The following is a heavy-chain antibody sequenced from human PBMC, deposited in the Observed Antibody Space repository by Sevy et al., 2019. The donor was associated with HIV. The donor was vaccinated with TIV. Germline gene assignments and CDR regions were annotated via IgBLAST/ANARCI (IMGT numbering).Heavy chain of an antibody. CDR2: INWNGGST. D-gene: IGHD2-21*02. CDR1: GFTFDDYG. V-gene: IGHV3-20*04. J-gene: IGHJ3*02. CDR3: ARVLVVVTALRTFDAFDI. Sequence: GGSLRLSCAASGFTFDDYGMSWVRQAPGKGLEWDSGINWNGGSTGYADSVKSRFTISRDNAKNSLYLQMNSLRAEDTALYYCARVLVVVTALRTFDAFDIWGQGTMVTVSS.